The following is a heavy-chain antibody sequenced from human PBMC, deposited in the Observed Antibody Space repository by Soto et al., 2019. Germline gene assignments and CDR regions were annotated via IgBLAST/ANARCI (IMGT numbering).Heavy chain of an antibody. Sequence: QVQLQQWGAGLLKPSETLSLTCAVYGGSFSGYYWSWIRQPPGKGLEWIGEINHSGSTNYNPSLKSRGTTSVDTSTNQFSLMMRSVTAAETAVYYCAGGRVSRYCSGGSSYSGLYYYYYGMDVWGQGTTVTVSS. D-gene: IGHD2-15*01. CDR1: GGSFSGYY. J-gene: IGHJ6*02. V-gene: IGHV4-34*01. CDR3: AGGRVSRYCSGGSSYSGLYYYYYGMDV. CDR2: INHSGST.